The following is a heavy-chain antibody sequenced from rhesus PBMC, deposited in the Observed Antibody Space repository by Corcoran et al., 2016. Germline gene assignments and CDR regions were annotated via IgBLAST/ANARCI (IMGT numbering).Heavy chain of an antibody. CDR3: ARAPATGSLDV. D-gene: IGHD2-21*01. J-gene: IGHJ5-2*02. CDR1: GYAFTSYY. V-gene: IGHV1-180*01. Sequence: QVQLVQSGADIKQPGASVKLSCKASGYAFTSYYMHWVRQARGPGLEWIGLISPYNGNKVYAQNFQGRVTITTDTSTSTGYMELSSLRSDDTAVYYCARAPATGSLDVWGRGVLVTVSS. CDR2: ISPYNGNK.